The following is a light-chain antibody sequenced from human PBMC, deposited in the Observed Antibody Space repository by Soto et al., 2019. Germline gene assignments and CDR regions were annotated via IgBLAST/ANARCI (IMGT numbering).Light chain of an antibody. Sequence: EIVMTKSPATLYLSPGERATLSCRASQSVSSNLAWYQQKPGQAPRLLIYGASTRATAIPPRFSGTGSGTDFTLTISSLQSEDFAVYYCQHYNNWPPDTFGQGTKVDIK. CDR1: QSVSSN. V-gene: IGKV3-15*01. CDR3: QHYNNWPPDT. J-gene: IGKJ2*01. CDR2: GAS.